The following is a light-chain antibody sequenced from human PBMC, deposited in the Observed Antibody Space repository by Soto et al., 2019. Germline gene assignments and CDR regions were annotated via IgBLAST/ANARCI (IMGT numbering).Light chain of an antibody. Sequence: EIVLTQSPGTLSLSPGERATLSCRASQSVSSSYLAWYQQKPGQAPRLLIYGASSRATGIPDRFSGIVSGPDFTLTISRLEREDFAVYYCQQYGISHRTFGQGSKVEIK. CDR3: QQYGISHRT. V-gene: IGKV3-20*01. CDR2: GAS. CDR1: QSVSSSY. J-gene: IGKJ1*01.